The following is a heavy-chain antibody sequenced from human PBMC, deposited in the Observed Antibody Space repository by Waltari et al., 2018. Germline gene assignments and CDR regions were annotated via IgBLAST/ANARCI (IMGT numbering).Heavy chain of an antibody. J-gene: IGHJ6*02. CDR3: ARTYGSSSFYYGMDV. V-gene: IGHV1-18*01. CDR2: ISTYDGKT. Sequence: QVQLVQSGAEVKKPGASVKVSCKACDYKLTRYYVTWVRQAPGQGREWMGLISTYDGKTNYAQSLQGRVSMTTDTSTSTAFLELRSLRFDDTAVYYCARTYGSSSFYYGMDVWGQGTTVTVSS. D-gene: IGHD3-10*01. CDR1: DYKLTRYY.